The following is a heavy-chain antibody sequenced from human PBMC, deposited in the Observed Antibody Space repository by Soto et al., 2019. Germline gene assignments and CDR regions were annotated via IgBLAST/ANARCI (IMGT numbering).Heavy chain of an antibody. CDR3: ARVLPPTYYYGSGSPLGMDV. Sequence: PSETLSLTCTVSGGSISSYYWSWIRRPPGKGLEWIGYIYYSGSTNYNPSLRSRVTISVDTSKNQFSLKLSSVTAADTAVYYCARVLPPTYYYGSGSPLGMDVWGQGTTVT. CDR2: IYYSGST. D-gene: IGHD3-10*01. V-gene: IGHV4-59*01. CDR1: GGSISSYY. J-gene: IGHJ6*02.